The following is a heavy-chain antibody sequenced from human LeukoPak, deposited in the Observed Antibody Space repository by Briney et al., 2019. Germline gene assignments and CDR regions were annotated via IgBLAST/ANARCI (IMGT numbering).Heavy chain of an antibody. Sequence: GASVKVSCRAFGYTFNTYGISWVRQAPGQRPEWMGWINTDNGNTKYAQKFQGRVTMTTDTSTSTAYMELSSLRSDDTAVYYCARKGCTGDCYRFDPWGQGTLVTVSS. J-gene: IGHJ5*02. V-gene: IGHV1-18*01. CDR2: INTDNGNT. CDR1: GYTFNTYG. CDR3: ARKGCTGDCYRFDP. D-gene: IGHD2-21*02.